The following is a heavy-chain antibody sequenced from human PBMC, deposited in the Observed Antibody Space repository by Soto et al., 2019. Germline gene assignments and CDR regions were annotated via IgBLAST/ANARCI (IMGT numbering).Heavy chain of an antibody. Sequence: EVQLVESGGGVVQPGGSLRLSCAASGFTFGDYWMHWVRQPPGKGPEWVSRMTADGRTIQYADSVKGRFTASRDNAKSTLYLQMNSLRAEDTAVYYCATAEVDYWGPGTLVTVSS. J-gene: IGHJ4*02. CDR3: ATAEVDY. CDR1: GFTFGDYW. V-gene: IGHV3-74*03. CDR2: MTADGRTI.